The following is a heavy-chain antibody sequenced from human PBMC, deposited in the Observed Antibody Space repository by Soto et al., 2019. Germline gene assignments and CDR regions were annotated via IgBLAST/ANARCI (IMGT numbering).Heavy chain of an antibody. V-gene: IGHV4-30-2*01. J-gene: IGHJ4*01. D-gene: IGHD2-15*01. Sequence: QVQLQESASGPVKPSQTLSLTCAVSGVSISSGGYSWSWIRQPPGKGMEWIGNIYSGTTHYNPSLKSRVTISMDRSKDPVSPSLKSVTAADTAIYDCARKVSGAFFDFWGHGDLVSVSS. CDR3: ARKVSGAFFDF. CDR2: IYSGTT. CDR1: GVSISSGGYS.